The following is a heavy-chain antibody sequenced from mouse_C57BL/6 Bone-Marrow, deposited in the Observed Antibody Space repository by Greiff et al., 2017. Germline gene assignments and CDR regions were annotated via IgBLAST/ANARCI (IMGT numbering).Heavy chain of an antibody. Sequence: VKLQQPGAELVMPGASVKLSCKASGYTFTSYWMHWVKQRPGQGLEWIGEIDPSDSYTNYNQKFKGKSTLTVDKSSSTAYMQLSSLTSEDSAVYYCARDSGTTLFDYWGQGTTLTVSS. CDR1: GYTFTSYW. CDR2: IDPSDSYT. D-gene: IGHD4-1*01. V-gene: IGHV1-69*01. J-gene: IGHJ2*01. CDR3: ARDSGTTLFDY.